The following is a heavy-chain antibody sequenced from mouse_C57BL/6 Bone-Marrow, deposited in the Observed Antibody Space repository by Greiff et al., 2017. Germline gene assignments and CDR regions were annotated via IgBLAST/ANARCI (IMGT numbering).Heavy chain of an antibody. CDR2: INPNNGGT. V-gene: IGHV1-26*01. CDR3: ARRGVFWYLDY. J-gene: IGHJ2*01. CDR1: GYTFTDYY. Sequence: EVQLQQSGPELVKPGASVKISCKASGYTFTDYYMNWVKQSHGKSLEWIGDINPNNGGTSYNQKFKGKATLTVDKSSSTAYMELRSLTSEDSAVYYCARRGVFWYLDYWGQGTTRTVSS. D-gene: IGHD1-1*02.